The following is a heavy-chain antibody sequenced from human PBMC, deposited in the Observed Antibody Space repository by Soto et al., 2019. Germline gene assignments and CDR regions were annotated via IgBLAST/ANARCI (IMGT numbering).Heavy chain of an antibody. CDR1: GGTFSSYA. CDR3: ARAPLYYDRSGENWFVL. J-gene: IGHJ5*02. CDR2: IIPIFGTA. V-gene: IGHV1-69*06. Sequence: SVKVSCKASGGTFSSYAISWVRQAPGQGLEWMGGIIPIFGTANYAQKFQGRVTITADKYTRTAYMELSSLRSEDTAVYYCARAPLYYDRSGENWFVLSGQRTLVAVCS. D-gene: IGHD3-22*01.